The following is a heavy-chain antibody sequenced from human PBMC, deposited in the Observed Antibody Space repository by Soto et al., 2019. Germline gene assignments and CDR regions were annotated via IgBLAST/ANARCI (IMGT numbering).Heavy chain of an antibody. D-gene: IGHD2-2*01. Sequence: SETLSLTCTVSGGSISSYYWSWIRQPPGKGLEWIGYIYYSGSTNYNPSLKSRVTISVDTSKNQFSLKLSSVTAADTAVYYRARSYARRFGPWGQGNLGTVSS. V-gene: IGHV4-59*01. CDR3: ARSYARRFGP. J-gene: IGHJ5*02. CDR2: IYYSGST. CDR1: GGSISSYY.